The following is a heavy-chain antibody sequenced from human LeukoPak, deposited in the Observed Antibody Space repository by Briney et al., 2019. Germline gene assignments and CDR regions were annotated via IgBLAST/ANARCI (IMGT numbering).Heavy chain of an antibody. CDR3: AREIRTSGYSGYEYDY. CDR2: MNPNSGGT. V-gene: IGHV1-2*02. J-gene: IGHJ4*02. CDR1: GYTFTTYN. Sequence: ASVKVSCKASGYTFTTYNINWVRQAAGQGLEWMGWMNPNSGGTNYAQKFQGRVTMTRDTSISTAYMELSRLRSDDTAVYYCAREIRTSGYSGYEYDYWGQGTLVTVPS. D-gene: IGHD5-12*01.